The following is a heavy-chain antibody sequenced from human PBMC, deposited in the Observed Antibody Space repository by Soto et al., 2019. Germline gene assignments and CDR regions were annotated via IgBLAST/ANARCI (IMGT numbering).Heavy chain of an antibody. Sequence: GGSLRLSCAASGFTFSSYSMNWVRQAPGKGLEWVSSISSSSSYIYYADSVKGRFTISRDNAKNSLYLQMNSLRAEDTAVYYCARFKTGSRELPQYYFDYWGQGTLVTVSS. CDR2: ISSSSSYI. CDR3: ARFKTGSRELPQYYFDY. J-gene: IGHJ4*02. V-gene: IGHV3-21*01. CDR1: GFTFSSYS. D-gene: IGHD1-26*01.